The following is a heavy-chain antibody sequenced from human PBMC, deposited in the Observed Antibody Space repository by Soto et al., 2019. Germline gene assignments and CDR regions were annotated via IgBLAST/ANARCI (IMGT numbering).Heavy chain of an antibody. J-gene: IGHJ5*02. V-gene: IGHV4-34*01. CDR2: INHSGST. Sequence: SETLSLTCAVYGGSFSGYYWSWIRQPPGKGLEWIGEINHSGSTNYNPSLKSRVTISVDTSKNQFSLKLSSVTAADTAVYYCARAGGMITFGGVIVNWFDPWGQGTLVTVSS. CDR3: ARAGGMITFGGVIVNWFDP. CDR1: GGSFSGYY. D-gene: IGHD3-16*02.